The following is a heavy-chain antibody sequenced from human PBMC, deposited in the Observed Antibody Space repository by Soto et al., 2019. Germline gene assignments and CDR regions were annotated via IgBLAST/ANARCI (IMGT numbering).Heavy chain of an antibody. CDR3: ARDQGASYYGSGSYYLGDY. J-gene: IGHJ4*02. Sequence: ASVKVSCKASGGTFSSYAISWVRQAPGQGLEWMGGIIPIFGTANYAQKFQGRVTITADESTSTAYMELSSLRSEDTAVYYCARDQGASYYGSGSYYLGDYWGQGTLVTVSS. CDR1: GGTFSSYA. V-gene: IGHV1-69*13. CDR2: IIPIFGTA. D-gene: IGHD3-10*01.